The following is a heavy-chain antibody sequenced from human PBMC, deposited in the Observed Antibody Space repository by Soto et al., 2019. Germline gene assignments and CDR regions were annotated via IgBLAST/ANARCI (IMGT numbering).Heavy chain of an antibody. J-gene: IGHJ4*02. CDR3: ARGLITWSQSSGGWYYFHS. D-gene: IGHD3-22*01. CDR2: INHSGST. Sequence: SETLSLTCAVYGGSFSGYYWSWIRQPPGKGLEWIGEINHSGSTNYNPSLKSRVTISVDTSNSQFSLELSSVTAADTAVYYCARGLITWSQSSGGWYYFHSLGQGPQVTVSP. V-gene: IGHV4-34*01. CDR1: GGSFSGYY.